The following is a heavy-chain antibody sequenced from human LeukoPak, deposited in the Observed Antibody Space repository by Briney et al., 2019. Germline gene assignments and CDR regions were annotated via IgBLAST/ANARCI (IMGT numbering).Heavy chain of an antibody. V-gene: IGHV3-66*01. CDR3: ASSSWSSEYFHY. CDR2: FYSGGST. Sequence: GSLRLSCAASGFTVSDNYMSWVRQAPGKGLEWVSVFYSGGSTRYADSVKGRFTISRDNSKNTLYLQLNSLRAEDTAVYFCASSSWSSEYFHYWGQGTLVTVSS. D-gene: IGHD6-13*01. J-gene: IGHJ1*01. CDR1: GFTVSDNY.